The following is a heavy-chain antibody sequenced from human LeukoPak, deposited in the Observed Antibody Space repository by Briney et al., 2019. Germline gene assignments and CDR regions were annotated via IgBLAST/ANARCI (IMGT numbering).Heavy chain of an antibody. CDR2: TYYRPKFNT. CDR1: GDSLSNNNVA. Sequence: SQTLSLTCALSGDSLSNNNVAWHWIRQSPARGLEWLVRTYYRPKFNTDYAVSVKSRIDINSDTSKNQFSLQLTSVTPEDTGVYYCARGSHSSFDYWGQGTLVTVSS. CDR3: ARGSHSSFDY. D-gene: IGHD3-10*01. V-gene: IGHV6-1*01. J-gene: IGHJ4*02.